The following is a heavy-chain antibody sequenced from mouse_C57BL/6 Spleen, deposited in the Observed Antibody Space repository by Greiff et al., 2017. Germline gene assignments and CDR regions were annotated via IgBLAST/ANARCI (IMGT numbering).Heavy chain of an antibody. D-gene: IGHD3-1*01. CDR2: INPGGGYT. V-gene: IGHV1-69*01. CDR1: GYTFTSYS. J-gene: IGHJ2*01. Sequence: VQLQQSGAELVMPGASLKLSCTASGYTFTSYSMPWVKQRPGQGLEWIGEINPGGGYTNYNEKFKGKSTMTADKSSSTAYMQLSRLTSEDSAVYYCERRGEWGLDFGGWGQGTTLTVDS. CDR3: ERRGEWGLDFGG.